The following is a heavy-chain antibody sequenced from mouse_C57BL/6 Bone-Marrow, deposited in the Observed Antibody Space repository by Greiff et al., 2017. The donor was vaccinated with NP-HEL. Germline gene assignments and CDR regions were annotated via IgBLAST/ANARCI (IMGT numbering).Heavy chain of an antibody. V-gene: IGHV1-50*01. Sequence: QVQLQQPGAELVKPGASVKLSCKASGYTFTSYWMQWVKQRPGQGLEWIGEIDPSDSYTNYNQKFKGKATLTVDTSSSTAYMQLSSLTSEDSAVYFCAEGWLLGPTLYWYFDVWGTGTTVTVSS. J-gene: IGHJ1*03. CDR2: IDPSDSYT. D-gene: IGHD2-3*01. CDR3: AEGWLLGPTLYWYFDV. CDR1: GYTFTSYW.